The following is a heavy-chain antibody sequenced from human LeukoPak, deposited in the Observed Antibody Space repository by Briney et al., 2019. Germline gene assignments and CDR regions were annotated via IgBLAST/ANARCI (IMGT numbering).Heavy chain of an antibody. D-gene: IGHD1-7*01. Sequence: RSGGSLRLSCAASGFTFSSYSMNWVRQAPGKGLEWVSSISSSGSTIYYADSVKGRFTISRDDAKNSLYLQMNSLRAEDTAVYYCAKRRGLELLYYYYMDVWGKGTTVTVSS. CDR3: AKRRGLELLYYYYMDV. V-gene: IGHV3-48*04. J-gene: IGHJ6*03. CDR1: GFTFSSYS. CDR2: ISSSGSTI.